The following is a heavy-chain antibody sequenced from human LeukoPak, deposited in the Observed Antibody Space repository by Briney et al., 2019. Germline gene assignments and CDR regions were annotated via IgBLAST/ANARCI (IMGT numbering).Heavy chain of an antibody. Sequence: SETLSLTCTDSGGSISSYYWSWIRQPPGKGLEWIGYIYYSGSTNYNPSLKSRVTISVDTSKNQFSLKLSSVTAADTAVYYCARDEVTGNYFDYWGQGTLVTVSS. CDR1: GGSISSYY. CDR2: IYYSGST. J-gene: IGHJ4*02. CDR3: ARDEVTGNYFDY. V-gene: IGHV4-59*01.